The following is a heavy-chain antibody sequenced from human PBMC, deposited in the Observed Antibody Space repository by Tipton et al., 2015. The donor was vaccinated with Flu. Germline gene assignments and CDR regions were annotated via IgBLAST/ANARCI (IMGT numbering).Heavy chain of an antibody. V-gene: IGHV1-46*01. D-gene: IGHD6-19*01. J-gene: IGHJ5*02. Sequence: QLVQSGAEVKKPGASVKVSCKASGYTFTSYYMHWVRQAPEQGLEWMGIINPSGGSTSYAQKFQGRVTMTRDTSTSTVYMELSSLRSEDTAVYYCASAGIAVAGTDWFDPWGQGTLVTVSS. CDR1: GYTFTSYY. CDR3: ASAGIAVAGTDWFDP. CDR2: INPSGGST.